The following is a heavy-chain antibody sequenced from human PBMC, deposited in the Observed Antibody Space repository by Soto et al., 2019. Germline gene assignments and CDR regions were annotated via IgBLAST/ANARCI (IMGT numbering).Heavy chain of an antibody. CDR3: ARALGEWLLGYYYYYMDV. CDR2: MNPNSGNT. Sequence: GASVKVYWKASGYTFTIYDINWGRQATGQGLEWMGWMNPNSGNTGYAQKFQGRVTMTRNTSISTAYMELSSLRSEDTAVYYFARALGEWLLGYYYYYMDVWGKGTTVTVSS. V-gene: IGHV1-8*01. CDR1: GYTFTIYD. J-gene: IGHJ6*03. D-gene: IGHD3-3*01.